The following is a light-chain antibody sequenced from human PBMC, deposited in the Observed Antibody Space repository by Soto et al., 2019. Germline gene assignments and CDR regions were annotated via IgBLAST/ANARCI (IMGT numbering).Light chain of an antibody. Sequence: DIGMTQSPSSLSASVEDRVTITCRASQSISNHLNWYQQKPGKAPKLMIFAASSLQSGVPPRFSGSRSGPDFTLTISSLQPEDFATYYCQQSYSSPPTFGQGTKGEIK. CDR1: QSISNH. CDR3: QQSYSSPPT. V-gene: IGKV1-39*01. J-gene: IGKJ1*01. CDR2: AAS.